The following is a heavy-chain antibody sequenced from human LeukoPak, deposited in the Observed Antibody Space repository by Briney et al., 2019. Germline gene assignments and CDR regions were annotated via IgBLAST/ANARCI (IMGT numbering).Heavy chain of an antibody. CDR2: INPSGGST. Sequence: GASVKVSCKASGYTFTNYYMHWLRQAPGQGLEWMAIINPSGGSTTYAQKFRGRFTMTRDTSTSTVFMELSSLRSEDTAVYYCARGRAEMATVPLKNWGQGTLVTVSS. J-gene: IGHJ4*02. D-gene: IGHD5-24*01. CDR3: ARGRAEMATVPLKN. CDR1: GYTFTNYY. V-gene: IGHV1-46*01.